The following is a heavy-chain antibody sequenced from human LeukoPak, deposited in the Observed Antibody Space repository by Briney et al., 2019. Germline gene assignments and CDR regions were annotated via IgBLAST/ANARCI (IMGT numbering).Heavy chain of an antibody. Sequence: GGSLRLSCAASGFSFSDFNMHWVRQAPGKGLEWVSYITGSNFIYYADSVKGRFTISRDNAKDSLYLQMNSLGVEDTAVYYCARENYANYFYYMDVWGKGTTVTVSS. CDR1: GFSFSDFN. D-gene: IGHD3-16*01. CDR2: ITGSNFI. CDR3: ARENYANYFYYMDV. V-gene: IGHV3-69-1*01. J-gene: IGHJ6*03.